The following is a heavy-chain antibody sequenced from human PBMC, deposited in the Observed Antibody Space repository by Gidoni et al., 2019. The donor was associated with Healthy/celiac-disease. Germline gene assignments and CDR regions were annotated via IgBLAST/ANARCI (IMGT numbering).Heavy chain of an antibody. D-gene: IGHD3-10*01. CDR3: ARRGYYGSGSQSRRGPRGRRHFDY. V-gene: IGHV4-34*01. CDR2: IHQSGRT. J-gene: IGHJ4*02. CDR1: GGSFSGYY. Sequence: QVQLQQWGAGLLKPSATLSLTCAVYGGSFSGYYGSWIRQPPGKGLVWIGEIHQSGRTNYNPSHKRRVTISVDTSKNQFSLKLSPVTAADTAVYYCARRGYYGSGSQSRRGPRGRRHFDYWGQGTLVTVSS.